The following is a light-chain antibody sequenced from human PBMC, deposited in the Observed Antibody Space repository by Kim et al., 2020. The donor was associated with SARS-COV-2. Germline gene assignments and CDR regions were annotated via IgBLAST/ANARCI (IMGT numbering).Light chain of an antibody. V-gene: IGLV7-43*01. CDR2: STN. CDR1: TGTVTSGYY. Sequence: PGGTVTLPCASSTGTVTSGYYPNWCQQKPRQPPRALIYSTNNRHSWTPARFSCSLLGGKAALTLSNVQPEDEAEYHCLLYSDGALVFGGGTQLTVL. J-gene: IGLJ2*01. CDR3: LLYSDGALV.